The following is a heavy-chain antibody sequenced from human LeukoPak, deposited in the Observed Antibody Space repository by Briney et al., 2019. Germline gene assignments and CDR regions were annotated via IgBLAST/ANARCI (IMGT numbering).Heavy chain of an antibody. CDR2: IYTSGST. CDR3: ARLVGATSLGDY. Sequence: SETLSLTCTVSGGSTSSGSYYWSWIRQPAGKGLEWIGRIYTSGSTNYNPSLKSRVTISVDTSKNQFSLKLSSVTAADTAVYYCARLVGATSLGDYWGQGTLVTVSS. CDR1: GGSTSSGSYY. J-gene: IGHJ4*02. V-gene: IGHV4-61*02. D-gene: IGHD1-26*01.